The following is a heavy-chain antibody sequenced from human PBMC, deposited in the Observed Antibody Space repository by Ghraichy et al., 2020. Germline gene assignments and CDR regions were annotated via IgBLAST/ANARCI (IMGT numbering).Heavy chain of an antibody. CDR1: GLTLSRYG. Sequence: GSLRLSCAASGLTLSRYGMHWVRQAPGKGLEWVAYISNDGSKTNHADSVKGRFIISRDNTKNTLYLQMNSLRDEDTAVYYCARWDGGRSFDYWGQGTLVTVSS. CDR3: ARWDGGRSFDY. V-gene: IGHV3-30*03. D-gene: IGHD3-16*01. J-gene: IGHJ4*02. CDR2: ISNDGSKT.